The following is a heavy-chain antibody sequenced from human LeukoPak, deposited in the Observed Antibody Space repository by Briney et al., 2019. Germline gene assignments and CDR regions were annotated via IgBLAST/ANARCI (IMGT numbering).Heavy chain of an antibody. CDR1: GYTFTSYA. Sequence: ASVKVSCTASGYTFTSYAMHWVRQAPGQRLEWMGWINAGNGNTKYSQKFQGRVTITRDTSASTAYMELSSLRSEDTAVYYCARVKPVGAADYWGQGTLVTVSS. V-gene: IGHV1-3*01. CDR3: ARVKPVGAADY. J-gene: IGHJ4*02. D-gene: IGHD1-26*01. CDR2: INAGNGNT.